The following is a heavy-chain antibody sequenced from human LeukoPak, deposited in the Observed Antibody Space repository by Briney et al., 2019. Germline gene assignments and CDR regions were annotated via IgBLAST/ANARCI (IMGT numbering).Heavy chain of an antibody. CDR1: GGSISSYY. V-gene: IGHV4-34*01. Sequence: SETLSLTCTVSGGSISSYYWSWIRQPPGKGLEWIGEINHSGSTNYNPSLKSRVTISVDTSKNQFSLKLSSVTAADTAVYYCARHRRFDYWGQGTLVTVSS. CDR3: ARHRRFDY. J-gene: IGHJ4*02. CDR2: INHSGST.